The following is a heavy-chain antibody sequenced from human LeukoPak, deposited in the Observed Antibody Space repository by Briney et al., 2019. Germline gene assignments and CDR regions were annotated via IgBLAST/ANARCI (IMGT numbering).Heavy chain of an antibody. D-gene: IGHD3-22*01. J-gene: IGHJ4*02. CDR2: IYPGDSDT. Sequence: GESLKISCKGSGYSFTSYWIGWVRQMPGKGLEWMGIIYPGDSDTRYSPSFQGQVTISADKSISTAYLQWSSLKASDTAVYYCARFHYYDSSGCCYAWYFDYWGQGTLVTVSS. CDR1: GYSFTSYW. V-gene: IGHV5-51*01. CDR3: ARFHYYDSSGCCYAWYFDY.